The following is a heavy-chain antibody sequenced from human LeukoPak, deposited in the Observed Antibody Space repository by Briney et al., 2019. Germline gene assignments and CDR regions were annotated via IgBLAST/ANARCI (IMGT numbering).Heavy chain of an antibody. J-gene: IGHJ4*02. V-gene: IGHV3-66*01. CDR1: GFTVSSNY. CDR2: IYNDGRT. CDR3: ARDDSGYDY. D-gene: IGHD5-12*01. Sequence: GGSLRLSCAASGFTVSSNYMNWVRQAPGKGLEWVSIIYNDGRTYYADSVRGRFTISRDNSKNTIYLQMNSLRAEDTAVYYCARDDSGYDYWGQGTLVTVSS.